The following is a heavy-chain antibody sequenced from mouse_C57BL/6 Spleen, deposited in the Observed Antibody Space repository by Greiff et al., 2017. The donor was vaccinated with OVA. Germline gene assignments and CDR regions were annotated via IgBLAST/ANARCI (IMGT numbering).Heavy chain of an antibody. CDR2: IYWDDDK. Sequence: QVTLKVSGPGILQSSQTLSLTCSFSGFSLSTSGMGVSWIRQPSGTGLEWLAHIYWDDDKRYNPSLKSRLTISKDTSRNQVFLKITSVDTADTATYDCARRAGGANYGSSYRGYYFDYWGQGTTLTVSS. J-gene: IGHJ2*01. CDR3: ARRAGGANYGSSYRGYYFDY. D-gene: IGHD1-1*01. V-gene: IGHV8-12*01. CDR1: GFSLSTSGMG.